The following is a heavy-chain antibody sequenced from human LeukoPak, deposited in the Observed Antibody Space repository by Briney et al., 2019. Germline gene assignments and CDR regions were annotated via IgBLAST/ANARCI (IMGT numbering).Heavy chain of an antibody. V-gene: IGHV3-48*02. J-gene: IGHJ6*02. CDR3: AKESGNYDILTGYYISGRYYGMDV. Sequence: GGSLRLSCAASGLTVSDNFMSWVRQAPGKGLEWVSYISSSSSTIYYADSVKGRFTISRDNAKNSLYLQMNSLRDEDTAVYYCAKESGNYDILTGYYISGRYYGMDVWGQGTTVTVSS. CDR2: ISSSSSTI. CDR1: GLTVSDNF. D-gene: IGHD3-9*01.